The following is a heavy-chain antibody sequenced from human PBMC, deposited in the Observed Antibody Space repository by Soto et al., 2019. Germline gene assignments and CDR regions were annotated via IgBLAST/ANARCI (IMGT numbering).Heavy chain of an antibody. CDR3: ARDPMSGSQKLYFDY. J-gene: IGHJ4*02. Sequence: GGSLRLSCAASGFSFSSYSMNWVRQAPGKGLEWVSYISGGGGTTYYADSVKGRFTTSRDNAKKSLYLQLSSLRDVDTAVYYCARDPMSGSQKLYFDYWGQGTLVTVSS. D-gene: IGHD1-26*01. CDR2: ISGGGGTT. V-gene: IGHV3-48*02. CDR1: GFSFSSYS.